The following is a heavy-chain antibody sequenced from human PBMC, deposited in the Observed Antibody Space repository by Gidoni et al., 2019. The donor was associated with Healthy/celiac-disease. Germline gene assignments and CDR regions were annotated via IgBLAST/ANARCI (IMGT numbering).Heavy chain of an antibody. CDR1: GFTFRSYA. J-gene: IGHJ4*02. D-gene: IGHD6-19*01. CDR3: AKGPAGSGWAHFDY. V-gene: IGHV3-23*04. CDR2: MSGSGGST. Sequence: EVQLVESGGGLVQPGGSLSLSCAASGFTFRSYAMSWVRQAPGKGLEWVSAMSGSGGSTYYADSVKGRFTIYRDNAKNTLYLQMNSLRAEDTAVYYCAKGPAGSGWAHFDYWGQGTLVTVSS.